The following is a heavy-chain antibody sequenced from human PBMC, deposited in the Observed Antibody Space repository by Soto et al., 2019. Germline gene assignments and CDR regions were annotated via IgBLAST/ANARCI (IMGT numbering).Heavy chain of an antibody. J-gene: IGHJ5*02. V-gene: IGHV4-31*03. CDR3: ARGVVAARGNWFDP. CDR1: GVSISSSSFY. D-gene: IGHD2-15*01. Sequence: SETLSLTCTVSGVSISSSSFYWGWIRQPPGKGLEWIGYIYYSGSTYYNPSLKSRVTISVDTSKNQFSLKLSSVTAADTAVYYCARGVVAARGNWFDPWGQGTLVTVSS. CDR2: IYYSGST.